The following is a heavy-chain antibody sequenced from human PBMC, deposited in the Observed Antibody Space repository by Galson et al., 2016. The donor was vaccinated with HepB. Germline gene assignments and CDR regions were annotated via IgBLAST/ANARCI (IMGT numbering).Heavy chain of an antibody. D-gene: IGHD3-3*01. V-gene: IGHV3-23*01. J-gene: IGHJ4*02. CDR3: VKDPRPHYDFWSGYYPRARGDY. CDR2: ISGSGGST. Sequence: WVSAISGSGGSTFYADSVTGRFTISRDNPKNTVYLQMNSLRAEDTAVYYCVKDPRPHYDFWSGYYPRARGDYWGQGILVTVSS.